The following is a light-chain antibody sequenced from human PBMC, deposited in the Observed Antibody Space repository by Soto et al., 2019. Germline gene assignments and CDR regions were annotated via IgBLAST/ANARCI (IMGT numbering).Light chain of an antibody. CDR2: EAS. Sequence: ALPLTQSPSSLSASVGDRVTITCRASQGIRSDLAWYQQKPGKAPKLLIYEASILESGVPSRFSGSGSETEFTLTISSLQPEDFATYYCQQCRYSSTFGPGTKVDLK. V-gene: IGKV1-13*02. CDR1: QGIRSD. CDR3: QQCRYSST. J-gene: IGKJ3*01.